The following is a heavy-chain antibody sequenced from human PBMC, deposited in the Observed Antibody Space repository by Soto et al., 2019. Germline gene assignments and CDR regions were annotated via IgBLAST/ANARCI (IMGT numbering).Heavy chain of an antibody. CDR3: ARLWSAREPNFDS. J-gene: IGHJ4*02. D-gene: IGHD1-26*01. CDR1: GYTFSDSA. V-gene: IGHV3-73*02. Sequence: EVQLVESGGGLVQPGGSLKLSCVASGYTFSDSAMHWVRQASGKGLEWVGRIRSKANNYATVYAASVKGRFTISRDDSKNTAYSQMNSLKTEDTAVYYCARLWSAREPNFDSWGQGTLVSVSS. CDR2: IRSKANNYAT.